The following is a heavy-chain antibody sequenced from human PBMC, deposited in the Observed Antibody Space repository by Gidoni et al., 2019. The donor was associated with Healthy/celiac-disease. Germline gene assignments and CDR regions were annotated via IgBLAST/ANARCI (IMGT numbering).Heavy chain of an antibody. J-gene: IGHJ4*02. Sequence: QVQLVESGGGVVQPGRSLRLSCAASGFTFSSYAMHWVRQAPGKGLEWVAVISYDGSNKYYADSVKGRFTISRDNSKNTLYLQMNSLRAEDTAVYYCARDPTYYCSSTSCYYFDYWGQGTLVTVSS. CDR1: GFTFSSYA. CDR3: ARDPTYYCSSTSCYYFDY. D-gene: IGHD2-2*01. CDR2: ISYDGSNK. V-gene: IGHV3-30-3*01.